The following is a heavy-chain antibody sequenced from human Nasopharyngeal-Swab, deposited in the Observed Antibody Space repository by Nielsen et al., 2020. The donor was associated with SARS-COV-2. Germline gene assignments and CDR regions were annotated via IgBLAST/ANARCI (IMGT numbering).Heavy chain of an antibody. J-gene: IGHJ5*02. CDR3: ARGGSSWYSSPGGWFDP. V-gene: IGHV1-2*02. CDR1: GYTFTGYY. CDR2: INPNSGGT. D-gene: IGHD6-13*01. Sequence: GESLKISCKASGYTFTGYYMHWVRQAPGQGLEWMGWINPNSGGTNYAQKFQGRVTMTRDTSISTAYMELSRLRSDDTAVYYCARGGSSWYSSPGGWFDPWGQGTLVTVSS.